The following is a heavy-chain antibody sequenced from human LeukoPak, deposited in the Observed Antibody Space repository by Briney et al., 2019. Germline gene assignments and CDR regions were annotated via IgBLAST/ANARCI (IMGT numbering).Heavy chain of an antibody. V-gene: IGHV3-21*01. CDR2: ISSSSSYI. D-gene: IGHD3-9*01. CDR1: GFTFSSYS. J-gene: IGHJ5*02. CDR3: ARVNYDILTGWPWFDP. Sequence: GGSLRLSCAAFGFTFSSYSMNWVRQAPGKGLEWVSSISSSSSYIYYADSVKGRFTISRDNAKNSLYLQMNSLRAEDTAVYYCARVNYDILTGWPWFDPWGQGTLVTVSS.